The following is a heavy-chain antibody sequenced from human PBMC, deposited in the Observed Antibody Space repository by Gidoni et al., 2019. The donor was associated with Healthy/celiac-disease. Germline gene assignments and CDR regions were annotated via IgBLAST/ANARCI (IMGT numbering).Heavy chain of an antibody. CDR1: GFTVSSYC. CDR2: IKQDGSEK. D-gene: IGHD3-10*01. Sequence: EVQLVESGGGLVQPGGSLSLSCATSGFTVSSYCMSWVRQAPEKGLEWVANIKQDGSEKYYVDSVKCRFTISRDNAKNSLYLQMNSLRAEDTAVYYCAKQYGSGRPRYFDLWGRGALVTVSS. CDR3: AKQYGSGRPRYFDL. V-gene: IGHV3-7*02. J-gene: IGHJ2*01.